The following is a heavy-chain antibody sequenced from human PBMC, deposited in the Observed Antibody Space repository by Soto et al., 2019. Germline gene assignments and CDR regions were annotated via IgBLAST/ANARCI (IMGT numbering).Heavy chain of an antibody. Sequence: SETLSLTCTVPGGSISSGGYYWSWIRQHPGKGLEWIGYIYYSGSTYYNPSLKSRVTISVDTSKNQFSLKLSSVTAADTAVYYCARHKELLHAFDIWGQGTMVTVSS. D-gene: IGHD2-15*01. CDR3: ARHKELLHAFDI. J-gene: IGHJ3*02. CDR2: IYYSGST. CDR1: GGSISSGGYY. V-gene: IGHV4-31*03.